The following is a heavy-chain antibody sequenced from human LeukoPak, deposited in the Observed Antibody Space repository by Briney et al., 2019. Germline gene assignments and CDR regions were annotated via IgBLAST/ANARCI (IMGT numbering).Heavy chain of an antibody. Sequence: SQTLSLTCSVSGGSISSGPYFWSWIRQSPGQGLEWIGYIWPSGSTNYNPSLSGRVAISLDKSRNHFTLMVTAVTAADTAMYYCATHYGSGLDWFDPWGQGTLVTVSS. CDR2: IWPSGST. D-gene: IGHD3-10*01. CDR1: GGSISSGPYF. V-gene: IGHV4-30-2*06. J-gene: IGHJ5*02. CDR3: ATHYGSGLDWFDP.